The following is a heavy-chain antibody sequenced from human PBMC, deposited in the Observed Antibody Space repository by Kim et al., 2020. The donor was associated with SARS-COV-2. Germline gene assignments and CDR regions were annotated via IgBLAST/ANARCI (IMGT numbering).Heavy chain of an antibody. V-gene: IGHV3-15*01. Sequence: GGSLRLSCDASGFTFSNAWMTWVRQAPGRGLEWVGQIKSEDDGGTADFAAPVKGRFTISRDDLRHMVYLQMNSLKTEDTAVCYCTTFDYGDGDSRDYWGQGTLVTVSS. J-gene: IGHJ4*02. CDR2: IKSEDDGGTA. CDR1: GFTFSNAW. D-gene: IGHD4-17*01. CDR3: TTFDYGDGDSRDY.